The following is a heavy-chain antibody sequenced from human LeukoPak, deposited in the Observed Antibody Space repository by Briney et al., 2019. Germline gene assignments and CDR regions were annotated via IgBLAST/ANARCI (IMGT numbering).Heavy chain of an antibody. V-gene: IGHV3-23*01. CDR2: ITSRSTT. Sequence: GGSLRLSCAASGFIFSHYGMNWVRQAPGKGLEWVSGITSRSTTYYADSVRGRFTISRDNSKNMVWLQINSPTAEDTATYYCAKDGNWARFEDWGQGTLVTVSS. CDR3: AKDGNWARFED. J-gene: IGHJ4*02. CDR1: GFIFSHYG. D-gene: IGHD7-27*01.